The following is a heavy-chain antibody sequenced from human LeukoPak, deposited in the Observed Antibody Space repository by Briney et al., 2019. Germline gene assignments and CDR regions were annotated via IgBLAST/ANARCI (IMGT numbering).Heavy chain of an antibody. CDR3: AREYVVVTASIYGMDV. Sequence: ASVKVSCKASGYTFTGYYMHWVRQAPGQGLEWMGWINPNSGGTNYAQKFQGRVTMTRDTSISTAYMELSRLRSDDTAVYYCAREYVVVTASIYGMDVWGQGTTVTVS. J-gene: IGHJ6*02. D-gene: IGHD2-21*02. V-gene: IGHV1-2*02. CDR1: GYTFTGYY. CDR2: INPNSGGT.